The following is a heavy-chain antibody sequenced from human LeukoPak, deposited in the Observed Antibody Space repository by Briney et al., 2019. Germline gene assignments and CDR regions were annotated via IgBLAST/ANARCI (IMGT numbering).Heavy chain of an antibody. V-gene: IGHV3-7*03. D-gene: IGHD3-10*01. J-gene: IGHJ4*02. CDR2: IKQDGSAK. Sequence: GGSLRLSCAASGFTFSSYWMSWVRQAPGKGLEWVAHIKQDGSAKYYVDSVKGRFTISRDNAKNSLYLQMNSLRAEDSALYYCARDSPSSAANTLGYFNYWGQGTLVTVSS. CDR1: GFTFSSYW. CDR3: ARDSPSSAANTLGYFNY.